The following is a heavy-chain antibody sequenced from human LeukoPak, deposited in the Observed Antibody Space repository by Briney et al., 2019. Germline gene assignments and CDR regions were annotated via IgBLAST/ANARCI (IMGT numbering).Heavy chain of an antibody. Sequence: ASVKVSCKASGYTFTSYDINWVRQATGQGLEWMGWINPNSGGTNYAQKFQGRVTMTRDTSISTAYMELSRLRSDDTAVYYCARVIEGLWFYYWGQGTLVTVSS. CDR3: ARVIEGLWFYY. J-gene: IGHJ4*02. CDR2: INPNSGGT. D-gene: IGHD3-10*01. CDR1: GYTFTSYD. V-gene: IGHV1-2*02.